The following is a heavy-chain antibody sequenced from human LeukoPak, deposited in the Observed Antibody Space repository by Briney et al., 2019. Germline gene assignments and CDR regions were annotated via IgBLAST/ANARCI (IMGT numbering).Heavy chain of an antibody. J-gene: IGHJ5*02. CDR2: IRYDGSNK. Sequence: GGSLRLSCAASGVNVKDNHMSWVRQAPGKGLEWVAFIRYDGSNKYYADSVKGRFTISRDSSKNTLYLQMNNLRVEDTAFYYCARDCDTSGHYGWFDPWGQGTLVTVSS. CDR1: GVNVKDNH. V-gene: IGHV3-30*02. D-gene: IGHD3-22*01. CDR3: ARDCDTSGHYGWFDP.